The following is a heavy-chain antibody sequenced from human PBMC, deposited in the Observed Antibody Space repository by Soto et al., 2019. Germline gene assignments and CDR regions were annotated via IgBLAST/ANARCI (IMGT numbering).Heavy chain of an antibody. J-gene: IGHJ5*02. Sequence: EVQLVESGGGLVQPGGSLRLSCAASGFTFSSYWMHWVRQAPGKGLVWVSRINSDGSSTSYADSVKGRFTISRDNAKNTLYREMNSRRAEDTAVYYFARDHAVSRNWFDPWGQGTLVTVSS. D-gene: IGHD2-8*01. CDR1: GFTFSSYW. V-gene: IGHV3-74*01. CDR2: INSDGSST. CDR3: ARDHAVSRNWFDP.